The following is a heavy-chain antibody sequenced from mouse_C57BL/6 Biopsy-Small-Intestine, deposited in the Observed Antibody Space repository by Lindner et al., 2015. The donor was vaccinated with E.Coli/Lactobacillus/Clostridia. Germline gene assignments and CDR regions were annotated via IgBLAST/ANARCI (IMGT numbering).Heavy chain of an antibody. V-gene: IGHV1-82*01. CDR3: ARGSYWGFYAMDY. Sequence: VQLQESGPELVKPGASVEISCKASGYAFSSSWMNWVKQRPGKGLEWIGRIYPGDGDTNYNGKFKGKATLTADKSSSTAYMQLSSLTSEDSAVYFCARGSYWGFYAMDYWGQGTSVTVSS. D-gene: IGHD2-12*01. CDR2: IYPGDGDT. CDR1: GYAFSSSW. J-gene: IGHJ4*01.